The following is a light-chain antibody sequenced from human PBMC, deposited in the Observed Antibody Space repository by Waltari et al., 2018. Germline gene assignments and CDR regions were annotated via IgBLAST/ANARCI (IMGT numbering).Light chain of an antibody. V-gene: IGLV2-23*02. J-gene: IGLJ1*01. Sequence: QSALTQPASVSGTPGQSITISCTGTTSDVGNYDLVSWYQHHPGKAPNLLICEVIKRPSGFSSRFSGSEPCSTASLIISGLQPDDEADYYCCSYAGRGTYVFGSGTKVTVL. CDR1: TSDVGNYDL. CDR2: EVI. CDR3: CSYAGRGTYV.